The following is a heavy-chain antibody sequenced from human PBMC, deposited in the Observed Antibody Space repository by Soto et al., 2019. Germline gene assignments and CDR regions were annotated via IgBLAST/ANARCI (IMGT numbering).Heavy chain of an antibody. CDR2: IWYDGSNK. D-gene: IGHD5-18*01. CDR1: GFTFSSYG. Sequence: QVQLVESGGGVVQPGRSLRLSCAASGFTFSSYGMHWVRQAPGKGLEWVAVIWYDGSNKYYADSVKGRFTISRDNSKNTLYLQMNSLRAESTAVYYCPSFGGYSYGYLECWGQGTLVTVSS. J-gene: IGHJ4*02. CDR3: PSFGGYSYGYLEC. V-gene: IGHV3-33*01.